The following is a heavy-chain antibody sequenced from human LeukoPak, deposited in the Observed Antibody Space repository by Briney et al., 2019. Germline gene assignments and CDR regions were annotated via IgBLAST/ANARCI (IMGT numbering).Heavy chain of an antibody. D-gene: IGHD3-22*01. CDR3: ARVNRFSGYKFDY. CDR1: GYTFTGYY. Sequence: ASVKVPCKASGYTFTGYYMHWVRQAPGQGLEWMGRINPNSGGTNYAQKFQGRVTMTRDTSISTAYMELSRLRSDDTAVYYCARVNRFSGYKFDYWGQGTLVTVSS. V-gene: IGHV1-2*06. J-gene: IGHJ4*02. CDR2: INPNSGGT.